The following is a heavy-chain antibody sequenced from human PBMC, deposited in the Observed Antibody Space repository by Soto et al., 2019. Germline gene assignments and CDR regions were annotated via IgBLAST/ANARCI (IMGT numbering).Heavy chain of an antibody. V-gene: IGHV3-30*18. Sequence: PGGSLRLSCAASGFTFRSYGMHWVRQAPAKGLEWVAVISYDGSNKYYEDSVKGRFTISRDNSKNTLYLQMNSLRAEDTGVYYCAKGGVGSTSKAFDIWGQGTMVTVSS. D-gene: IGHD1-26*01. CDR3: AKGGVGSTSKAFDI. CDR2: ISYDGSNK. CDR1: GFTFRSYG. J-gene: IGHJ3*02.